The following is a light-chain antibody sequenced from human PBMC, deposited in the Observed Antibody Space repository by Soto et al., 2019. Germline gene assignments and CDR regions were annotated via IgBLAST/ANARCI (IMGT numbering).Light chain of an antibody. J-gene: IGLJ1*01. CDR3: SSDTSSSTLSV. CDR1: SSDVGGYNY. V-gene: IGLV2-14*01. CDR2: EVS. Sequence: QSVLTPPASVSVSPGQSITRSWTGTSSDVGGYNYVSWYQQYPGKAPKLMIYEVSNRPSGVSNRFSGSKSGNTASLTNSGIQAEDEADYYCSSDTSSSTLSVCGTGTKVTV.